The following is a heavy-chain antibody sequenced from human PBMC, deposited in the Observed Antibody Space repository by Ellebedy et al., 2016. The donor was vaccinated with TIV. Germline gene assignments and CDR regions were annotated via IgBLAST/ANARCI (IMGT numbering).Heavy chain of an antibody. Sequence: AASVKVSCKASGYTFTIYGISWVRQAPGQGLEWMGWTSPYNGKTNYAQKFQGRVTMTTDTSTSTAYMELRSLRSDDTAVYYCARSTDGYNFYYYYYGMDVWGQGTTVTVSS. CDR2: TSPYNGKT. CDR3: ARSTDGYNFYYYYYGMDV. J-gene: IGHJ6*02. CDR1: GYTFTIYG. V-gene: IGHV1-18*01. D-gene: IGHD5-24*01.